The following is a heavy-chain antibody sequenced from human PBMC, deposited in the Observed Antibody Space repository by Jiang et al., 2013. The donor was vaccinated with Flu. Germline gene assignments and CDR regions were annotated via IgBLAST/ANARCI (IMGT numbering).Heavy chain of an antibody. Sequence: GAEVKKPGESLKISCKGSGYSFTSYWIGWVRQMPGKGLEWMGIIYPGDSDTRYSPSFQGQVTISADKSISTAYLQWSSLKASDTAMYYCARHYAVWATVVSVAFDIWGQGTMVTVSS. CDR3: ARHYAVWATVVSVAFDI. V-gene: IGHV5-51*01. CDR2: IYPGDSDT. D-gene: IGHD4-23*01. CDR1: GYSFTSYW. J-gene: IGHJ3*02.